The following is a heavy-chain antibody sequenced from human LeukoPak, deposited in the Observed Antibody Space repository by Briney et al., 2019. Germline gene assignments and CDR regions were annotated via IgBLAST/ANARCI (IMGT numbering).Heavy chain of an antibody. V-gene: IGHV5-51*01. CDR1: GYSFTSYW. J-gene: IGHJ4*02. CDR3: ARPQVMGSWMSPIYY. D-gene: IGHD5/OR15-5a*01. CDR2: IYPGDSDT. Sequence: KCGESLKISCKGSGYSFTSYWIGWVRQMPGKGLEWMGIIYPGDSDTRYNPSFQGQVTISADKSISTAYLQWSSLKASDTAMYYCARPQVMGSWMSPIYYWGQGTLVTVSS.